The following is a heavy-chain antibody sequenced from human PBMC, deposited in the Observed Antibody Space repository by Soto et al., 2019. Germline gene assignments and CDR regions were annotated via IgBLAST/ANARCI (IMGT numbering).Heavy chain of an antibody. V-gene: IGHV6-1*01. D-gene: IGHD6-13*01. CDR3: ARLIAAAGTGYYYYMDV. CDR1: GDSVSSNSAA. CDR2: TYYRSKWYN. Sequence: PSQTLSLTCAISGDSVSSNSAAWNWIRQSPSRGLEWLGRTYYRSKWYNDYAVSVKSRITINPDTSKNQFSLQLNSVTPEDTAVYYCARLIAAAGTGYYYYMDVWGKGTTVTVSS. J-gene: IGHJ6*03.